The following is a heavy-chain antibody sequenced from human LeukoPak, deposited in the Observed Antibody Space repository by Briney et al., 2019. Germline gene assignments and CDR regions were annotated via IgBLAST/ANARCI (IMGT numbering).Heavy chain of an antibody. D-gene: IGHD3-10*01. CDR3: ARGTVLLWFGELLDI. CDR2: IYYSGST. V-gene: IGHV4-59*01. J-gene: IGHJ3*02. Sequence: SETLSLTCTVSGGSISSYYWSWIRQPPGKGLEWIGYIYYSGSTNYNPSLKSRVTISVDTSKNQLSLKLSSVTAADTAVYYCARGTVLLWFGELLDIWGQGTMVTVSS. CDR1: GGSISSYY.